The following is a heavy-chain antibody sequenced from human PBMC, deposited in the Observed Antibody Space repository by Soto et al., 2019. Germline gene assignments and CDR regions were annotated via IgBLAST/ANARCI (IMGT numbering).Heavy chain of an antibody. J-gene: IGHJ4*02. D-gene: IGHD4-17*01. CDR3: ARDFFLSGDYVLDY. Sequence: EVQLVESGGGLVKPGGSLRLSCAASGFIFTSHSMNWVRQAPGKGLEWVASISSSGTYISYADSMKGRFTISRDNAITSLCLQMNSLRAEDTSVYYCARDFFLSGDYVLDYWGQGPLVTVSS. CDR1: GFIFTSHS. V-gene: IGHV3-21*01. CDR2: ISSSGTYI.